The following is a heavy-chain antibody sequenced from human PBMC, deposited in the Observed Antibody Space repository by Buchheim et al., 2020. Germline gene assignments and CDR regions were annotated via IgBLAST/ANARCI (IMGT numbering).Heavy chain of an antibody. Sequence: EVQLLESGGGLVQPGGSHRLSCAASGFTFTTYAMSWVRQAPGKGLEWLSVISGRGGSAFYADSVEGRFTISRDDSKNTVYLQLNSLNAEDSGGYDCAKITGVGCSGGTCSSGNFYYWGQGTL. CDR2: ISGRGGSA. CDR3: AKITGVGCSGGTCSSGNFYY. D-gene: IGHD2-15*01. J-gene: IGHJ4*02. V-gene: IGHV3-23*01. CDR1: GFTFTTYA.